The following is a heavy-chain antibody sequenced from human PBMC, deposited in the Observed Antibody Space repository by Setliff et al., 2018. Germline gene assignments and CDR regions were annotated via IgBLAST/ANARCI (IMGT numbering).Heavy chain of an antibody. CDR3: AKNHLAGTPHVYFDF. J-gene: IGHJ4*02. CDR2: IRYDGNVK. CDR1: GFTFSSHS. V-gene: IGHV3-30*02. D-gene: IGHD6-19*01. Sequence: GGSLRLSCAGSGFTFSSHSMNWVRQAPGKGLEWVALIRYDGNVKYHADSVKDRFTISRDNSKNTLYLQMNSLRAEDTAVYYCAKNHLAGTPHVYFDFWGQGILVTVSS.